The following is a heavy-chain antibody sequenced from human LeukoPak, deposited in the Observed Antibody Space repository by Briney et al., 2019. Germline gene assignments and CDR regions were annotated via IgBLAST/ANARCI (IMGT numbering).Heavy chain of an antibody. Sequence: ASVNVSCKASGYTFTGYYMHWVRQAPGQGLEWMGWINPNSGGTNYAQKFQGRVTMTRDTSISTAYMELSRLRSDDTAVYYCARAGYCSSTTCYDWFDPWGQGTLVTVSS. CDR2: INPNSGGT. CDR3: ARAGYCSSTTCYDWFDP. CDR1: GYTFTGYY. D-gene: IGHD2-2*03. J-gene: IGHJ5*02. V-gene: IGHV1-2*02.